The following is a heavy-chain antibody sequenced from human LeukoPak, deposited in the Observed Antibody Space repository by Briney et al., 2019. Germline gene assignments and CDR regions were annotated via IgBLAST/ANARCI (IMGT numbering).Heavy chain of an antibody. CDR3: ARVPRYCSSTSCYEAAFDI. V-gene: IGHV4-34*01. D-gene: IGHD2-2*01. CDR1: GGSFSDYY. CDR2: INHSGST. J-gene: IGHJ3*02. Sequence: SETLSLTCAVYGGSFSDYYWSWIRQPPGKGLEWIGEINHSGSTNYNPSLKSRVTISVDTSKNQFSLKLSSVTAADTAVYYCARVPRYCSSTSCYEAAFDIWGQGTMVTASS.